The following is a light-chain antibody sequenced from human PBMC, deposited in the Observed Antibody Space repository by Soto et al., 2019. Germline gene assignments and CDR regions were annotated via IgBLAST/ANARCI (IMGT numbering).Light chain of an antibody. CDR3: SSYTSTSAVV. Sequence: QSVLTQPASVSGSPGQSITISCTGTSSDVGGYNYVSWYQQHPGKAPKLMIYDVSNRPSGVSNRFSGSKSDNTASLAISGLQAEDEADYYFSSYTSTSAVVFGVGTKLPVL. V-gene: IGLV2-14*01. J-gene: IGLJ2*01. CDR2: DVS. CDR1: SSDVGGYNY.